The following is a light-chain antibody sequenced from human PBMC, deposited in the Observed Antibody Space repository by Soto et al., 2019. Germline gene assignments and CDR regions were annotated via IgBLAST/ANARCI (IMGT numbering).Light chain of an antibody. CDR3: SSSTSSSTLV. Sequence: QSALTQPASVSGSPGQSITISCTGTSSDVGGYNYVSWYQHHPGKAPKLMIYEVSNRPSGVSNRFSVSKSGNTASLTISGLQAEDEADYYCSSSTSSSTLVFGTGTKLTVL. CDR2: EVS. CDR1: SSDVGGYNY. V-gene: IGLV2-14*01. J-gene: IGLJ1*01.